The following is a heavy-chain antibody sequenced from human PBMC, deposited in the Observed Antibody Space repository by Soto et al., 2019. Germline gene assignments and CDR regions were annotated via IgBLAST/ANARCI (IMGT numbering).Heavy chain of an antibody. CDR1: GFTFSDYW. CDR2: IKQNGNEK. V-gene: IGHV3-7*01. Sequence: GGSLRLSCAVSGFTFSDYWMSWVRQAPGKGLEWVANIKQNGNEKYYVDSVKGRFTISRDNAKNSLYLQMNSLRAEDTVVYYCARARSSYYYDSSGYRGPPNRYYYYGMDVWGQGTTVTVSS. CDR3: ARARSSYYYDSSGYRGPPNRYYYYGMDV. D-gene: IGHD3-22*01. J-gene: IGHJ6*02.